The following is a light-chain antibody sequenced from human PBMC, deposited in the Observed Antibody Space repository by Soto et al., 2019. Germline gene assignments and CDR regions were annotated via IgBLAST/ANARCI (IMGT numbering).Light chain of an antibody. Sequence: DIQMTQSPSSLSASVGDRVTITCRASQGIRNDLAWYQQKPGKAPKRLIYAASSLQNGVPSRFSGSGSGTEFTLTISSLQPEDSATYYCLQHYNYPPATFGQGTKVEIK. CDR3: LQHYNYPPAT. CDR1: QGIRND. CDR2: AAS. J-gene: IGKJ1*01. V-gene: IGKV1-17*01.